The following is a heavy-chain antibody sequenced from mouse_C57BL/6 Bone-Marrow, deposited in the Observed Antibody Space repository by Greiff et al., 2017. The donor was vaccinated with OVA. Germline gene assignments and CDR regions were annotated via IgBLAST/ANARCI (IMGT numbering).Heavy chain of an antibody. CDR2: ISSGSSTI. CDR3: AKGYDYPAMDY. J-gene: IGHJ4*01. CDR1: GFTFSDYG. Sequence: VQLVESGGGLVKPGGSLKLSCAASGFTFSDYGMHWVRQAPEKGLEWVAYISSGSSTIYYADTVKGRFTISRDNAKNTLFLQMTSLRSEDTAMYYCAKGYDYPAMDYWGQGTSVTVSS. V-gene: IGHV5-17*01.